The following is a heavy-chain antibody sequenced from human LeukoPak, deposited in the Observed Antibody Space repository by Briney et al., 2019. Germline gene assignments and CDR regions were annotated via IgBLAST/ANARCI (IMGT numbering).Heavy chain of an antibody. J-gene: IGHJ4*02. D-gene: IGHD1-26*01. V-gene: IGHV3-23*01. CDR3: AKGGVGATINYFDY. CDR2: ISGSGGST. Sequence: GRSLRLSCAASGFTFSSYAMHWVRQAPGKGLEWVSAISGSGGSTYYADSVKGRFTISRDNSKNTPYLQMNSLRAEDTAVYYCAKGGVGATINYFDYWGQGTLVTVSS. CDR1: GFTFSSYA.